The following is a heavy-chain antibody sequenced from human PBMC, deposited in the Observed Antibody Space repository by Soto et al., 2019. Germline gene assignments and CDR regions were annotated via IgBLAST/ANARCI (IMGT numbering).Heavy chain of an antibody. J-gene: IGHJ3*02. V-gene: IGHV3-7*01. CDR1: GFTFSSYW. CDR3: AREICSGGSCYSRDAFDI. D-gene: IGHD2-15*01. CDR2: IKQDGSEK. Sequence: GGSLRLSCAASGFTFSSYWMSWVRQAPGKGLEWVADIKQDGSEKYYVDSVKGRFTISRDNSKNTLYLQMNSLRAEDTAVYYCAREICSGGSCYSRDAFDIWGQGTMVTVSS.